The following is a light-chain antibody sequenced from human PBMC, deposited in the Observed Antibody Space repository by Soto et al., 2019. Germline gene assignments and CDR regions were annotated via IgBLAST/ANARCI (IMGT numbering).Light chain of an antibody. CDR3: QQRSNWPPWT. CDR2: DAS. V-gene: IGKV3-11*01. Sequence: EFVLTQSPATLSLSPGERATVSCRASQRVHSYLAWYQQKLGQAPRLLIFDASNRATGIPARFSGSGSGTDFTLTISSLEPEDFAVYYCQQRSNWPPWTFGQGTKVDIK. CDR1: QRVHSY. J-gene: IGKJ1*01.